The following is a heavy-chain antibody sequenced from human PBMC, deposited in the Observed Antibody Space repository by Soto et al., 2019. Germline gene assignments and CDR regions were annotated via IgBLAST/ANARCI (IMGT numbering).Heavy chain of an antibody. CDR3: ARPLGPLRLGDALDI. D-gene: IGHD3-10*01. J-gene: IGHJ3*02. Sequence: QLQLQESGPGLVKPSETLSLTCTVSGGSISSSSYYWGWIRPPPGKGLEWIGGIYYSGSTYYNPSLKSRVTISVDTSKNQVSLKLSSVTAADTAVYYCARPLGPLRLGDALDICGQGTMVTVSS. CDR2: IYYSGST. V-gene: IGHV4-39*01. CDR1: GGSISSSSYY.